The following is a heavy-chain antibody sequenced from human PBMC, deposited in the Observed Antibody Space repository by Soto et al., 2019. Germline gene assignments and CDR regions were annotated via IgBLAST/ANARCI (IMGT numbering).Heavy chain of an antibody. CDR1: GGSISSYY. CDR2: IYYSGIT. Sequence: SENLSLTCTVSGGSISSYYWSWIRQPPGKGLEWIGYIYYSGITNYNPSLKSRVTISVDSSKNQFSLKLSSVTAAYTAVYYCARYKSNYYYGMDVWGQGTTVTVSS. J-gene: IGHJ6*02. V-gene: IGHV4-59*01. CDR3: ARYKSNYYYGMDV. D-gene: IGHD1-20*01.